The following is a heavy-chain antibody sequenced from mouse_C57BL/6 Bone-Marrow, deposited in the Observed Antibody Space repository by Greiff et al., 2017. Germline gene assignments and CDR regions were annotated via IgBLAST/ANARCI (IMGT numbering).Heavy chain of an antibody. CDR1: GYTFTSYW. V-gene: IGHV1-64*01. D-gene: IGHD1-1*01. J-gene: IGHJ3*01. CDR3: ARSLTVVEGFAY. CDR2: IHPNSGST. Sequence: QVQLQQPGAELVKPGASVKLSCKASGYTFTSYWMHWVKQRPGQGLEWIGMIHPNSGSTNYNEKFKSKATLTVDKSSSTAYMQLSSLTSEDSAVYYCARSLTVVEGFAYWGQGTLVTVSA.